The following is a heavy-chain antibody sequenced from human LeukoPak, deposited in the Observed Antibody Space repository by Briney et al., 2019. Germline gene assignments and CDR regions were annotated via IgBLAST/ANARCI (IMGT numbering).Heavy chain of an antibody. V-gene: IGHV3-30*02. CDR3: AKDKGKNYFDY. Sequence: GGSLRLSCVASGITFSAAGMLWVRQAPGKGLEWVAFIYSDGSKKFYADSVGGRFTISRDDSKNTVYLQMNSLRVEDSAVYYCAKDKGKNYFDYWGQGALVTVSS. CDR2: IYSDGSKK. D-gene: IGHD4-23*01. J-gene: IGHJ4*02. CDR1: GITFSAAG.